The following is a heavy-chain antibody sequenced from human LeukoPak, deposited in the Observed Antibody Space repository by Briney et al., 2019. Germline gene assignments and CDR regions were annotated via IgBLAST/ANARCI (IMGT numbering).Heavy chain of an antibody. D-gene: IGHD3-10*01. Sequence: GGSLRLSCAPSGLSVSSNFMSWVRQVPGKGLEWVATLYSYGTTYYADSVKGRFTISRDNSKNTLYLQMNSLRAEDTAVYYCAKGPMVFGGQGTLVTVSS. V-gene: IGHV3-66*03. CDR2: LYSYGTT. CDR3: AKGPMVF. CDR1: GLSVSSNF. J-gene: IGHJ4*02.